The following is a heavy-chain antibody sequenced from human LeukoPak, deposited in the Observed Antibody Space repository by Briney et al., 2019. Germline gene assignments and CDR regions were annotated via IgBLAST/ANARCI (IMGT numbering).Heavy chain of an antibody. V-gene: IGHV4-39*02. CDR1: GGSISSSSYY. D-gene: IGHD3-3*01. CDR2: IYYSGST. J-gene: IGHJ5*02. CDR3: AREMELIFGVVIIRYWFDP. Sequence: PSETLSLTCTVSGGSISSSSYYWGWIRQPPGKGLEWIGSIYYSGSTYYNPSLKSRVTISVATSKNQFSLKLSSVTAADTAVYYCAREMELIFGVVIIRYWFDPWGQGTLVTVSS.